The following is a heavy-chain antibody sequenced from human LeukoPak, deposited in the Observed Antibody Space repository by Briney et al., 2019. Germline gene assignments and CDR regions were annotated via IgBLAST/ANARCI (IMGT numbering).Heavy chain of an antibody. CDR2: ISGSGGST. CDR1: GFTFSSYA. CDR3: ASYDFWSGHQAFDI. V-gene: IGHV3-23*01. D-gene: IGHD3-3*01. J-gene: IGHJ3*02. Sequence: PGESLRLSCAASGFTFSSYAMSWVRQAPGKGLEWVSAISGSGGSTYYADSVKGRFTISRDNSKNTLYLQMNSLRAEDTAVYYCASYDFWSGHQAFDIWGQGTMVTVSS.